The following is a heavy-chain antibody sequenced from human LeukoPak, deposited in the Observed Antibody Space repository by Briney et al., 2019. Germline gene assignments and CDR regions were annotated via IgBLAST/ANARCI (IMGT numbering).Heavy chain of an antibody. V-gene: IGHV4-59*08. CDR1: GGSISSYY. CDR2: IYYSGST. J-gene: IGHJ3*02. CDR3: ARGAFTMVRGVSSAFDI. D-gene: IGHD3-10*01. Sequence: TSETLSLTCTVPGGSISSYYWSWIRQPPGKGLEWIGYIYYSGSTNYNPSLKSRVTISVDTSKNQFSLKLSSVTAADTAVYYCARGAFTMVRGVSSAFDIWGQGTMVTVSS.